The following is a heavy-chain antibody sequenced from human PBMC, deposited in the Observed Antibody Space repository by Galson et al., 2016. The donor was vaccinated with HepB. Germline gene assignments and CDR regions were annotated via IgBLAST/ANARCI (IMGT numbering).Heavy chain of an antibody. CDR2: IRGSGTGN. D-gene: IGHD6-19*01. CDR3: AKISLGGYNSGWGGSFDI. CDR1: GFSISIYS. J-gene: IGHJ3*02. Sequence: SLRLSCAASGFSISIYSMNWVRQAPGKGLEWVSAIRGSGTGNSYTDSVKGRFTISRDNSKNTLYLQMNSLRAEGAAVYYCAKISLGGYNSGWGGSFDIWGRGTMVTVSS. V-gene: IGHV3-23*01.